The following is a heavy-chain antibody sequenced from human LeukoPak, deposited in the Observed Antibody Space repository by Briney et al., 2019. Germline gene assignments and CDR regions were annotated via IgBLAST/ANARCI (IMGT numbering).Heavy chain of an antibody. CDR2: ISSSSSYI. CDR3: SRGACSGGSCYPIGYGMDV. CDR1: RFTFSSYS. J-gene: IGHJ6*02. D-gene: IGHD2-15*01. V-gene: IGHV3-21*01. Sequence: GGSLRLSCAASRFTFSSYSMNWVRQAPGKGLEWVSSISSSSSYIYYADSVKGRFTISRDNAKNSLYLQMNSLRAEDTAEYYCSRGACSGGSCYPIGYGMDVWGQGTTVTVSS.